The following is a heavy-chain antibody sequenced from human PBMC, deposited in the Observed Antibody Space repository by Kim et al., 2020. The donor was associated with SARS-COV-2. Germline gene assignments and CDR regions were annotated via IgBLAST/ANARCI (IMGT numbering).Heavy chain of an antibody. J-gene: IGHJ3*02. CDR2: IYYSGST. V-gene: IGHV4-39*01. Sequence: SETLSLTCTVSGGSISSSSYYWGWIRQPPGKGLEWIGSIYYSGSTYYNPSLKSRVTISVDTSKNQFSLKLSSVTAADTAVYYCARRNYVWGSSTGDNAFDIWGQGTMVTVSS. CDR3: ARRNYVWGSSTGDNAFDI. D-gene: IGHD3-16*01. CDR1: GGSISSSSYY.